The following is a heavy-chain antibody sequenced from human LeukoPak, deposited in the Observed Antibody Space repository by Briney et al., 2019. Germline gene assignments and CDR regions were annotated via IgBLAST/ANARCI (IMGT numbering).Heavy chain of an antibody. Sequence: GGSLRLSCAVSGLTFSSYVMSWVRQAPGKGLEWVSGISGSGGSTYYADSVKGRFTISRDNSKNTLYLQMNSLRAEDTAVYYCAKATGYLLWGQGTLVTVSS. CDR1: GLTFSSYV. CDR3: AKATGYLL. CDR2: ISGSGGST. V-gene: IGHV3-23*01. J-gene: IGHJ4*02. D-gene: IGHD1-14*01.